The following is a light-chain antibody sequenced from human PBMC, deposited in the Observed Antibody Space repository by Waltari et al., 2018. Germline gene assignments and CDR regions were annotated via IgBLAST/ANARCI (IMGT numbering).Light chain of an antibody. Sequence: QSALTQPRSVSGSPGQSVTISCTGTTSDVVCSNYVSWYHLHPGKAPKFMIFDVNERPSGVPDRFSGSKSGNTASLTISGLQAEDEADYYCCSYAAKYSLVFGGGTKLTVL. CDR1: TSDVVCSNY. CDR3: CSYAAKYSLV. CDR2: DVN. J-gene: IGLJ2*01. V-gene: IGLV2-11*01.